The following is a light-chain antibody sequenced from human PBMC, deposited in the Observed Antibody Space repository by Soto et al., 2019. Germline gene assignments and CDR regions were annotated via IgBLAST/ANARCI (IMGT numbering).Light chain of an antibody. V-gene: IGLV2-14*01. CDR3: SSYTTSSLVV. J-gene: IGLJ2*01. CDR2: DVN. Sequence: QYVLTQPASVSGSPGQSITISCTGTSSDVGGYNYVSWYQQHPGKAPKLMIYDVNNRPSGVSNRFSGSKSGNTASLTISGLQAEDEADYYCSSYTTSSLVVFGGGTKLTVL. CDR1: SSDVGGYNY.